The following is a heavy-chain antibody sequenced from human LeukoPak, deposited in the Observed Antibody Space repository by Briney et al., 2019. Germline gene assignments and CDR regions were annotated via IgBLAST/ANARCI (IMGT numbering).Heavy chain of an antibody. D-gene: IGHD3-22*01. V-gene: IGHV3-23*01. Sequence: HPGGSLRLSCAASGFTFRSYAMSWVRQAPGKGLEWVSAISGSGGSTYYADSVKGRFTISRDNSKNTLYLQINSLRAEDTAVYYRAKERRSSGYYDYWGQGTLVTVSS. CDR1: GFTFRSYA. J-gene: IGHJ4*02. CDR2: ISGSGGST. CDR3: AKERRSSGYYDY.